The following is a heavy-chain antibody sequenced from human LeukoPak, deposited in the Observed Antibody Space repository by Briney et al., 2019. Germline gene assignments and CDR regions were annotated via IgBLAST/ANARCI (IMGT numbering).Heavy chain of an antibody. Sequence: SVKVSCKASGGTFSSYAISWVRQAPGQGLEWMGGIIPIFGTANYAQKFQGRVTITADESTSTAYMELSSLRSEDTAVYYCARSDTAMVNFDYWGQGTLVTVSS. V-gene: IGHV1-69*13. CDR1: GGTFSSYA. D-gene: IGHD5-18*01. J-gene: IGHJ4*02. CDR3: ARSDTAMVNFDY. CDR2: IIPIFGTA.